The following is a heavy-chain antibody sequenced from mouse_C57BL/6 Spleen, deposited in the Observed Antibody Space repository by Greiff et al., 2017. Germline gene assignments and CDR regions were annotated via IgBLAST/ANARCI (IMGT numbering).Heavy chain of an antibody. V-gene: IGHV3-6*01. J-gene: IGHJ3*01. D-gene: IGHD1-1*01. CDR2: ISYDGSN. CDR3: ARGPTGPSWFAY. Sequence: EVKLMESGPGLVKPSQSLSLTCSVTGYSITSGYYWNWIRQFPGNKLEWMGYISYDGSNNYNPSLKNRISITRDTSKNQFFLKLNSVTTEDTATYYCARGPTGPSWFAYWGQGTLVTVSA. CDR1: GYSITSGYY.